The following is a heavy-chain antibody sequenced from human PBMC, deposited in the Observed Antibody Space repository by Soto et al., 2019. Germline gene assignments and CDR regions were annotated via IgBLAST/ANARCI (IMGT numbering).Heavy chain of an antibody. J-gene: IGHJ6*04. D-gene: IGHD4-17*01. Sequence: SEDRSTSYCISWVIKKTGKGLEWMGRIDPSDSYTNYSPSFQGHVTISADKSISTAYLQWSSLKASETAMYYCARYGIDLRDYGGNYEYSGTDVRGNGTTVPVSP. CDR2: IDPSDSYT. CDR1: EDRSTSYC. V-gene: IGHV5-10-1*01. CDR3: ARYGIDLRDYGGNYEYSGTDV.